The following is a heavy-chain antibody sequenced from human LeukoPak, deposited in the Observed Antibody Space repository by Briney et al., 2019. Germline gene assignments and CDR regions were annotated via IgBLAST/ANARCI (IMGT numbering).Heavy chain of an antibody. Sequence: PSETLSLTCTVSGGSISRGDYYWSWIRQPPGKGLEWIGYIYYSGSTSYNPSLKSRVTISVDTSKNQFSLKLSSVTAADTAVYYCARLILRGDFFDYWGQGTLVTGSS. D-gene: IGHD3-10*01. CDR1: GGSISRGDYY. V-gene: IGHV4-30-4*01. CDR3: ARLILRGDFFDY. J-gene: IGHJ4*02. CDR2: IYYSGST.